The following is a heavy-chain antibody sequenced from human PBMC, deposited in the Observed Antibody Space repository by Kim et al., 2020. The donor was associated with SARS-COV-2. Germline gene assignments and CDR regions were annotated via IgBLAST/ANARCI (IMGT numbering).Heavy chain of an antibody. J-gene: IGHJ3*02. CDR3: AKGREYYDGAFDI. CDR2: FSGSGSST. CDR1: GFTFSSYA. Sequence: GGSLRLSCAASGFTFSSYAMSWVRQAPGRGLEWVSTFSGSGSSTFYADSVKGRFTISRDNSRTTLFLQMNTLRAEDTAAYFCAKGREYYDGAFDIWGQGT. D-gene: IGHD3-22*01. V-gene: IGHV3-23*01.